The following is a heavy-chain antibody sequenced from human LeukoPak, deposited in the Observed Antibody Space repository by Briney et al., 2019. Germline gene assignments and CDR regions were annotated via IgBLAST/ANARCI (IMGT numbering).Heavy chain of an antibody. V-gene: IGHV3-7*01. D-gene: IGHD2-2*01. Sequence: GGSLRLCCAASGFTFSSYWMSWVRQVPGKGLEWVANIKQDGSEKYYVDSLKGRFTISRDNAKNSLYLQVNSLRAEDTAVYYCAKVRCSTSCYFGAFDIWGQGTMVTVSS. J-gene: IGHJ3*02. CDR3: AKVRCSTSCYFGAFDI. CDR1: GFTFSSYW. CDR2: IKQDGSEK.